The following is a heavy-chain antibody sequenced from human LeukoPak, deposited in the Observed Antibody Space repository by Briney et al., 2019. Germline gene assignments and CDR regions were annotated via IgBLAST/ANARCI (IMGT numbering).Heavy chain of an antibody. CDR2: ISAYNGNT. Sequence: ASVKVSCKASGYTFTSYGICWVRQAPGQGLGWMGWISAYNGNTNYAQKLQGRVTMTTDTSTSTAYMELRSLRSDDTAVYYCARLSEAPYSSSWPRFYYYYYMDVWGKGTTVTVSS. CDR1: GYTFTSYG. D-gene: IGHD6-13*01. CDR3: ARLSEAPYSSSWPRFYYYYYMDV. V-gene: IGHV1-18*01. J-gene: IGHJ6*03.